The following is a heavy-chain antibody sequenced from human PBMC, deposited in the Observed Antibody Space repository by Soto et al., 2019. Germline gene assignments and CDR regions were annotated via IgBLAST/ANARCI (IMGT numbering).Heavy chain of an antibody. CDR2: ISANADGSGRGA. D-gene: IGHD2-2*01. CDR3: ARTGPHVEVLGSMDWFDP. V-gene: IGHV3-23*01. Sequence: EVQLLESGGGLVQPGGSLRLSCVASGLSFSTSAMSWVRQAPGQGLEWVSGISANADGSGRGAYHADSVKGRFTISRDNSKNTLYLLMNSLRAEDTAVYYCARTGPHVEVLGSMDWFDPWGQGTLVTVSS. CDR1: GLSFSTSA. J-gene: IGHJ5*02.